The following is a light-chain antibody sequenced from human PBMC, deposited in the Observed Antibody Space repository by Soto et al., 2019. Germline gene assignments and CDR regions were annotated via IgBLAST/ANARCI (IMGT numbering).Light chain of an antibody. V-gene: IGLV7-46*01. Sequence: QTVVTQEPSLTVSPGGTVTLTCGSSTGPVTSGQYPYWFQQKPGQAPRTLIYDTTNRHSWTPARFSGSLLGGKAALTLSGAQPEDEAEFYCLLSFGGARVFGGETKLTVL. CDR3: LLSFGGARV. CDR1: TGPVTSGQY. CDR2: DTT. J-gene: IGLJ3*02.